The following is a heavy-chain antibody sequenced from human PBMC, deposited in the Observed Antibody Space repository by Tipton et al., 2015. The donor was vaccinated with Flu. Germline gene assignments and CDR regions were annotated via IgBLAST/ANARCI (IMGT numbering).Heavy chain of an antibody. CDR1: GGSFSGYY. CDR3: ARDDRVVVVPAAMGFLFGMDV. Sequence: TLSLTCAVYGGSFSGYYWSWIRQPPGKGLEWIGEINHSGSTNYNPSLKSRVTISVDTSKNQFSLKLSSVTAADTAVYYCARDDRVVVVPAAMGFLFGMDVKGQGTTVTVSS. CDR2: INHSGST. D-gene: IGHD2-2*01. V-gene: IGHV4-34*01. J-gene: IGHJ6*02.